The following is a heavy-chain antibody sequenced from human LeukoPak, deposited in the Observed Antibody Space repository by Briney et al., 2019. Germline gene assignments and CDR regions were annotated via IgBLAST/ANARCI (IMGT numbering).Heavy chain of an antibody. Sequence: PGGSLRLSCAASGFTFSTYWMSWVRQAPGKGLEWVANINQDESEKYYVDSMKGRFTISRDNAKNSLYLQMNSVRAEDTAVYYCARVRVSSYYGMDIWGQGATVTVSS. V-gene: IGHV3-7*05. CDR2: INQDESEK. CDR1: GFTFSTYW. D-gene: IGHD2/OR15-2a*01. CDR3: ARVRVSSYYGMDI. J-gene: IGHJ6*02.